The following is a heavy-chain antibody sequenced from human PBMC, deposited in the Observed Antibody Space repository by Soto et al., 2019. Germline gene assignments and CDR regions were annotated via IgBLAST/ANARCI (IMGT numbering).Heavy chain of an antibody. V-gene: IGHV3-30*18. Sequence: QVQLVESGGGVVQPGRSLRLSCAASGFTFATYGMHWVRRAPGKGLEWVAVILYDGSKKYYAESLKGRFTISRDNSKKTRYLQVNSLRAEDTAIYYCAKDERTYFYYYGMDVWGQGTTVTVSS. CDR2: ILYDGSKK. J-gene: IGHJ6*02. CDR3: AKDERTYFYYYGMDV. CDR1: GFTFATYG.